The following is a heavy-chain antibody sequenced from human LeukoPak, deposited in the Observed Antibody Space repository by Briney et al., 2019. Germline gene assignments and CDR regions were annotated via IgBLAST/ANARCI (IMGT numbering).Heavy chain of an antibody. CDR3: ARDQGDYYDSSGSDY. CDR1: GFTFSSYW. J-gene: IGHJ4*02. CDR2: INSDGSST. V-gene: IGHV3-74*01. Sequence: GGSLRLSCAASGFTFSSYWMHWVRQAPGKGLVWVSRINSDGSSTSYADSVKGRFTISRDNAKNTLYLQMNSLRADDTAVYYCARDQGDYYDSSGSDYWGQGTPVTVSS. D-gene: IGHD3-22*01.